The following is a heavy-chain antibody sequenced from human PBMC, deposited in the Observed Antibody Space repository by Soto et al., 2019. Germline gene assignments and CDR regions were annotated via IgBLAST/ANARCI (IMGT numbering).Heavy chain of an antibody. Sequence: PGGSLRLSCAVSGFTVSNNYRSWVRQAPGKGLEGVSVIYGGGYTAYGDSVKGRFTITRDNSKNTLYLQMNSLRADDTAVYYGAKPPVITASYYYCDMDVWGQGTTVTVSS. J-gene: IGHJ6*02. CDR2: IYGGGYT. CDR3: AKPPVITASYYYCDMDV. D-gene: IGHD4-4*01. CDR1: GFTVSNNY. V-gene: IGHV3-53*01.